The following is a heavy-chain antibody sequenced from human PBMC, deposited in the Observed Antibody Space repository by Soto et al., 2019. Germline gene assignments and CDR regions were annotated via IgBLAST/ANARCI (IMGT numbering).Heavy chain of an antibody. V-gene: IGHV4-30-2*01. CDR1: GVSISSGGYC. Sequence: SETLSLTCAVSGVSISSGGYCWSWIRQPPGKGLEWIGYIYHSGSTYYNPSLKSRVTISVDRSKNQFSLKLSSVTAADTAVYYCARSDGRYWGQGTLVTVSS. J-gene: IGHJ4*02. CDR3: ARSDGRY. CDR2: IYHSGST.